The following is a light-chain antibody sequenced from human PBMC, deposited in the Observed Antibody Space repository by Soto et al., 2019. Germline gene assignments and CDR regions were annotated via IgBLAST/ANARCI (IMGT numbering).Light chain of an antibody. CDR3: QKYNSAPLT. CDR2: AAS. Sequence: DIQVTQSPSSLSASVGDRVTITCRASQGISTYLAWYQQKPGKVPKLLIYAASTLQSGAPSRFSGSGSGTDFTLTISSLQPEDVGNYYCQKYNSAPLTFGGGTMVDIK. CDR1: QGISTY. J-gene: IGKJ4*01. V-gene: IGKV1-27*01.